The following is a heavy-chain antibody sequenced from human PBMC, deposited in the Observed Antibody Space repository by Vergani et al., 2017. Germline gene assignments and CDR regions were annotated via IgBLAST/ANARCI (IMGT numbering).Heavy chain of an antibody. CDR1: GGSFSGYY. CDR3: ARYMVRGAVDY. Sequence: QLQLQQWGAGLLKPSETLSLTCAVYGGSFSGYYWSWIRQPPGKGLEWIGEINHSGSTNYNPSLKSRVTISVDTSKHQFTLKLSSVTAADTAVYYCARYMVRGAVDYWGQGTLVTVSS. CDR2: INHSGST. V-gene: IGHV4-34*01. D-gene: IGHD3-10*01. J-gene: IGHJ4*02.